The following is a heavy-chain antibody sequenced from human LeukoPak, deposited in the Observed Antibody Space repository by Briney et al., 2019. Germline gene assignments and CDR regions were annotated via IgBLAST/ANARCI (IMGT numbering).Heavy chain of an antibody. CDR1: GGSISSGDYY. J-gene: IGHJ5*02. Sequence: SETLSLTCTVSGGSISSGDYYWSWIRQPPGKGLEWIGYIYYSGSTYYNPSLKSRVTISVDTSKNQFSLKLSSVTAADTAVYYCARNYYDSSGYWVNWFDPWGQGTLVTVSS. D-gene: IGHD3-22*01. V-gene: IGHV4-30-4*01. CDR3: ARNYYDSSGYWVNWFDP. CDR2: IYYSGST.